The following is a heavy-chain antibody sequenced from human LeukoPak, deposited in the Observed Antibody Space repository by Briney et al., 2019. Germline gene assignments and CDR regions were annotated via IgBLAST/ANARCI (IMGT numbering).Heavy chain of an antibody. D-gene: IGHD3-16*01. V-gene: IGHV3-7*01. CDR3: GRPYGGRWGVGGFNI. J-gene: IGHJ3*02. CDR2: IKEDGSET. CDR1: GFTLSIYW. Sequence: GGSLRLSCAASGFTLSIYWMSWVRQAPGKGLEWVANIKEDGSETYYMDSVKARFSSSRDNAKNSLYLQMNSLRVEDTAVYYCGRPYGGRWGVGGFNIWGQGTTVTVSS.